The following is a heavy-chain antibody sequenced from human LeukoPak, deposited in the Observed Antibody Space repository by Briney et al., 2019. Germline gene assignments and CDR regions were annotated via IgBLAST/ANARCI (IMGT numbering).Heavy chain of an antibody. Sequence: GGSLRLSCAASGFTFSDYYMSWIRQAPGKGLEWVSYISSSGSTIYYADSVKGRFTISRDNAKNSLYLQMSSLRAEDTAVYYCARDSPMVGIDAFDIWGQGTMVTVSS. CDR3: ARDSPMVGIDAFDI. CDR1: GFTFSDYY. D-gene: IGHD1-26*01. J-gene: IGHJ3*02. CDR2: ISSSGSTI. V-gene: IGHV3-11*01.